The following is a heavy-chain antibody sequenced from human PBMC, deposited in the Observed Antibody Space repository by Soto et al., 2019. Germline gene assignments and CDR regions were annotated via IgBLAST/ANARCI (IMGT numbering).Heavy chain of an antibody. J-gene: IGHJ5*02. Sequence: GESLKISCKGSGYSFTSYWISWVRQMPGKGLEWMGRIDPSDSYTNYSPSFQGHVTISADKSISTAYLQWSSLKASDTAMYYCASSGYCSSTSCSRFDPWGQGTLVTVPS. CDR3: ASSGYCSSTSCSRFDP. CDR1: GYSFTSYW. D-gene: IGHD2-2*01. CDR2: IDPSDSYT. V-gene: IGHV5-10-1*01.